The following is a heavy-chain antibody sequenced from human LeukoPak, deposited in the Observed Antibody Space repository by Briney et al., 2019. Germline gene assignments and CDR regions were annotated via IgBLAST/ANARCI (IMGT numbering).Heavy chain of an antibody. Sequence: GGSLRLSCAASGFTFSIYGMHWVRQAPGKGLEWVAVIWYDGSNKYYADSVKGRFTISRDNSKNTLYLQMNSLRAEDTAVYYCAKVLRGYSYGQGPFDYWGQGTLVTVSS. CDR3: AKVLRGYSYGQGPFDY. CDR1: GFTFSIYG. J-gene: IGHJ4*02. V-gene: IGHV3-33*06. CDR2: IWYDGSNK. D-gene: IGHD5-18*01.